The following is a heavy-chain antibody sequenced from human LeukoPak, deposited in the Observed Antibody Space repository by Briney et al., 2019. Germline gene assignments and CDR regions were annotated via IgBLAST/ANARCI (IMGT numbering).Heavy chain of an antibody. CDR2: IDPNSGGT. V-gene: IGHV1-2*02. D-gene: IGHD2-2*01. J-gene: IGHJ4*02. CDR1: GYTFTGYY. Sequence: ASVKVSCKASGYTFTGYYMHWVRQAPGQGLEWMGWIDPNSGGTNYAQKFQGRVTMTRDTSISTAYMELSRLRSDDTAVYYCARDPSDIVVVPAAMYFDYWGQGTLVTVSS. CDR3: ARDPSDIVVVPAAMYFDY.